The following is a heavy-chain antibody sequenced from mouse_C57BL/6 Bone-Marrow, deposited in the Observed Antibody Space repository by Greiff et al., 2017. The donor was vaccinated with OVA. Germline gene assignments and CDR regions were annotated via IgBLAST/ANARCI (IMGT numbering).Heavy chain of an antibody. Sequence: QVQLQQPGAELVKPGASVKMSCKASGYTFTSYWITWVTQRPGQGLEWIGDIYPGSGSTNYNEKFKSKATLTVDKSSSTAYMQLSSLTSEDSAVYYGATYGSSLYYFDYWGQGTTLTVSS. CDR2: IYPGSGST. CDR3: ATYGSSLYYFDY. CDR1: GYTFTSYW. V-gene: IGHV1-55*01. D-gene: IGHD1-1*01. J-gene: IGHJ2*01.